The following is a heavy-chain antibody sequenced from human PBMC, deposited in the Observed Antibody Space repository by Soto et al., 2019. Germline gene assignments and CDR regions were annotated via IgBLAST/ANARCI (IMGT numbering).Heavy chain of an antibody. CDR2: IYWDDDN. CDR1: GFSLSTTGVG. J-gene: IGHJ6*02. V-gene: IGHV2-5*02. CDR3: VQSRCGGDCLQSYSSHSYYGLDV. D-gene: IGHD2-21*01. Sequence: QITLKESGPTLVKPTQPLTLTCTFSGFSLSTTGVGVGWIRQPPGKAMEWLALIYWDDDNRYNPSLKSRLTITKDTSKNQVVLTMTNMDPVDTATYYCVQSRCGGDCLQSYSSHSYYGLDVWGQGTTVTVSS.